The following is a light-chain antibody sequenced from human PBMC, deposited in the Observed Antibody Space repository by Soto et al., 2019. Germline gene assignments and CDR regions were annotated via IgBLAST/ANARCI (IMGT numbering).Light chain of an antibody. CDR2: GIS. V-gene: IGKV3-20*01. Sequence: EIVLTQSPATLSLSPGETATLSCRSSQRVGINLAWYQQKPGQAPRLLMYGISRRATGIPDRFSGSGSGTDFTLTITRLEPEDFAVYYCQQYVTSSPRTFGQGTKVDIK. CDR3: QQYVTSSPRT. J-gene: IGKJ1*01. CDR1: QRVGIN.